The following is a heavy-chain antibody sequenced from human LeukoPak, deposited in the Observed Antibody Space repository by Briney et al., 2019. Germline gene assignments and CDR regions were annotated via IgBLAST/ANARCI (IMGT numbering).Heavy chain of an antibody. CDR3: AKDVDRVPAAYMAGYFDL. V-gene: IGHV3-9*01. CDR1: GFTFDAYA. Sequence: GGSLRLSCAASGFTFDAYAMHWVRQAPGKGLEWVSGISWNSGSIGYADSVEGRFSISRDNAKNSLYLQMNSLRAEDTALHYCAKDVDRVPAAYMAGYFDLWGRGTLVTVSS. CDR2: ISWNSGSI. D-gene: IGHD2-2*01. J-gene: IGHJ2*01.